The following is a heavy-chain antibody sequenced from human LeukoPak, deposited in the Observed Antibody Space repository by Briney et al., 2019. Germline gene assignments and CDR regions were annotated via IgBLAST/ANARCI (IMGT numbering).Heavy chain of an antibody. V-gene: IGHV3-30*18. J-gene: IGHJ4*02. Sequence: SGGSLRLSGAASEFTFSSYAMHWVRQAPGKGLEWVALVSNDGGDKYYADSVKGRFTISRDNSKNTLYLQMNSLRGEDTGVYYCAKAHLLDWLLPFDYWGQGTLVTVSS. CDR1: EFTFSSYA. CDR2: VSNDGGDK. D-gene: IGHD3/OR15-3a*01. CDR3: AKAHLLDWLLPFDY.